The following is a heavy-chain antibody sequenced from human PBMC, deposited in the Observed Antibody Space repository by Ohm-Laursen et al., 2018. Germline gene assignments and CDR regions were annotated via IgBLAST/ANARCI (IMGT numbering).Heavy chain of an antibody. Sequence: SLRLSCTASGFTFDNYAMHWVRQAPGKGLEWVSGISWNNGYIGYADSVKGRFTISRDNAKNSLYLQMNSLRAEDTALYYCAKVEGYAGAHWGQGTLVTVS. J-gene: IGHJ4*02. V-gene: IGHV3-9*01. D-gene: IGHD3-16*01. CDR3: AKVEGYAGAH. CDR2: ISWNNGYI. CDR1: GFTFDNYA.